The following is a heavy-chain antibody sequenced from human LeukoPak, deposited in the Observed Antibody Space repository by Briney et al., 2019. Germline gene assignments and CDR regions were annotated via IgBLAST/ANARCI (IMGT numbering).Heavy chain of an antibody. CDR3: ARGGGATADIYYYYGMDV. Sequence: PSETLSLTCTVSGGSISSYYWSWIRHPPGKGLEWIGYIYYSWSTNYNPSLKSRVTISVDTSKNQFSLKLSSVTAADTAVYYCARGGGATADIYYYYGMDVWGQGTTVTVSS. D-gene: IGHD1-26*01. V-gene: IGHV4-59*01. J-gene: IGHJ6*02. CDR2: IYYSWST. CDR1: GGSISSYY.